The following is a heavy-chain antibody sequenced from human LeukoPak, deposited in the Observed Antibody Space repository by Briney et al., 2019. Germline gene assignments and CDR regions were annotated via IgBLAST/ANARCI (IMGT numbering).Heavy chain of an antibody. CDR2: ITGSGTYT. V-gene: IGHV3-21*04. Sequence: GGSLRLSCAASGFSLYSYAVNWVRQAPGKGLEWVSAITGSGTYTYYADSVKGRFTISRDNAKNSLYLQMNSLRAEDTAVYYCARELSSSWYVGTAPDYWGQGTLVTVSS. CDR3: ARELSSSWYVGTAPDY. CDR1: GFSLYSYA. J-gene: IGHJ4*02. D-gene: IGHD6-13*01.